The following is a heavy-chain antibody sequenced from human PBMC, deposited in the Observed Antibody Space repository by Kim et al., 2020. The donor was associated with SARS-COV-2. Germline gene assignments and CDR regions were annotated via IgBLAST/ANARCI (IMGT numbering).Heavy chain of an antibody. CDR2: ISGDGGST. CDR3: AKDKAITIFGVVISSWFDP. D-gene: IGHD3-3*01. J-gene: IGHJ5*02. CDR1: GFTFDDYA. V-gene: IGHV3-43*02. Sequence: GGSLRLSCAASGFTFDDYAMHWVRQAPGKGLEWVSLISGDGGSTYYADSVKGRFTISRDNSKNSLYLQMNSLRTEDTALYYCAKDKAITIFGVVISSWFDPWGQGTLVTVSS.